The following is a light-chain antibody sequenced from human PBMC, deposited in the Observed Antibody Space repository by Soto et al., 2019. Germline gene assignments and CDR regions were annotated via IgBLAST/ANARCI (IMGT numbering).Light chain of an antibody. V-gene: IGKV1-5*01. CDR1: QSISSW. CDR2: DAS. Sequence: DIHMTHSPSTLSSSVVGRVTITCRASQSISSWLAWYQQKPGKAPKLLIYDASSLESGVPSRFSGSGSGTDFTLTISRLEPEDFAVYYCQQYGSSPITFGQGTRLEIK. J-gene: IGKJ5*01. CDR3: QQYGSSPIT.